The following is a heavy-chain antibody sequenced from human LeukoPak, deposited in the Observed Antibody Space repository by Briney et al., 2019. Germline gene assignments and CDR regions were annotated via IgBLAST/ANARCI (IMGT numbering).Heavy chain of an antibody. CDR1: GFTFDDYA. J-gene: IGHJ6*03. V-gene: IGHV3-9*03. D-gene: IGHD6-13*01. CDR3: AKAVSGIAAAGYMDV. Sequence: GGSLRLSCAASGFTFDDYAMHWVRQAPGKGLEWVSGISWNSGSIGYADSVKGRFTISRDNAKNSLYLQMNSLRAEDMALYYCAKAVSGIAAAGYMDVWGKGTTVTVSS. CDR2: ISWNSGSI.